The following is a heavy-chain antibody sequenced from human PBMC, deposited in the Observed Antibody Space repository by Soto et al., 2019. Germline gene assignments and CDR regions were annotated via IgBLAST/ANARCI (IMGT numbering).Heavy chain of an antibody. D-gene: IGHD6-19*01. CDR3: VKDPNPYTGIAVAGTLDY. CDR1: GFTFSSYA. V-gene: IGHV3-64D*08. CDR2: ISSNGGST. J-gene: IGHJ4*02. Sequence: GGSLRLSCSASGFTFSSYAMHWVRQAPGKGLEYVSAISSNGGSTYYADSVKGRFTISRDNSKNTLYLQMSSLRAEDTAVYYCVKDPNPYTGIAVAGTLDYWGRGTLVTVSS.